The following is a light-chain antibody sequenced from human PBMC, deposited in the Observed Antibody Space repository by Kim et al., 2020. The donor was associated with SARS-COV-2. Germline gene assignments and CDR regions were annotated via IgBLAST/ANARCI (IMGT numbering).Light chain of an antibody. Sequence: QSVLTQPPSVSEAPRQRVTISCSGSSANIEKNDVNWYQQIPGKAPKLLIYYDDLLPSGVSDRFSGSKSGTSASLAISGLQAEDEADYYCATWDNSLNAVVFGGGTQLTVL. V-gene: IGLV1-36*01. J-gene: IGLJ2*01. CDR1: SANIEKND. CDR3: ATWDNSLNAVV. CDR2: YDD.